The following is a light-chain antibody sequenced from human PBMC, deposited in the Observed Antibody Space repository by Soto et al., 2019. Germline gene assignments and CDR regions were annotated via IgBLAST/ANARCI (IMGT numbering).Light chain of an antibody. V-gene: IGLV2-14*01. J-gene: IGLJ1*01. CDR2: DVS. CDR1: SSEIGGYNY. CDR3: SSYTSSSTLYV. Sequence: QSVLTQPASVSGSPGQSITISCTGTSSEIGGYNYVSWYQQHPGKAPKLMIYDVSNRPSGVSIRFSGSKSGNTASLTISGLQAEDEADYYCSSYTSSSTLYVFGTGTKVTVL.